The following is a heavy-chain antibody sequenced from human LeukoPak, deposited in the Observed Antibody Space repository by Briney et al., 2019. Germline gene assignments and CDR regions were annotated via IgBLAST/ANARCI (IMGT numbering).Heavy chain of an antibody. D-gene: IGHD3-22*01. CDR3: AKTNYHDTTDDKPHPTHFDY. J-gene: IGHJ4*02. CDR1: GFTFTKYA. V-gene: IGHV3-23*01. Sequence: GGSLRLSCAASGFTFTKYAMSWVRQAAGKGLEWVSAIGGSGTKTFYAESVKGRFTISRDNSNNILFLQMDSLRAEDTAMYYCAKTNYHDTTDDKPHPTHFDYWGQGALVTVSS. CDR2: IGGSGTKT.